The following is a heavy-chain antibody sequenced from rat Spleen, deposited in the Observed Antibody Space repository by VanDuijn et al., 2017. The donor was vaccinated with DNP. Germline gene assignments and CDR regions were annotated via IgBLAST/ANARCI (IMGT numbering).Heavy chain of an antibody. J-gene: IGHJ3*01. Sequence: EVQLVESGGGLVQPGRSMKLSCAASGFTFSHYDMAWVRQAPKKGLEWVAYIGSPAYAPYYTDSVKGRFTISRDFAKNTLYLQMDSLRSEDTATYYCSRSGDDNWFAHWGQGTLVTVSS. CDR1: GFTFSHYD. CDR2: IGSPAYAP. V-gene: IGHV5-22*01. D-gene: IGHD1-1*01. CDR3: SRSGDDNWFAH.